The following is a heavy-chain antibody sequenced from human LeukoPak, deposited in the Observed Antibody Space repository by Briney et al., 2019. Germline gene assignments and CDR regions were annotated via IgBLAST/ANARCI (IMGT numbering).Heavy chain of an antibody. CDR1: GGSFYSTNYF. J-gene: IGHJ3*02. CDR3: ARDRRYYYDSSGLAFDI. CDR2: IYFAGSGGT. D-gene: IGHD3-22*01. Sequence: SETLSLTCTVPGGSFYSTNYFWGWIRQPPGKGLEWIGTIYFAGSGGTYYNPSLSSRVTILVDTSKNQFSLKLSSVTAADTAVYYCARDRRYYYDSSGLAFDIWGQGTMVTVSS. V-gene: IGHV4-39*07.